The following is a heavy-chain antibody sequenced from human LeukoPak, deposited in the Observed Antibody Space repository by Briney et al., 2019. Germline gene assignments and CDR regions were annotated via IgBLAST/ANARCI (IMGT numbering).Heavy chain of an antibody. D-gene: IGHD2-15*01. V-gene: IGHV4-59*01. CDR2: IYYSGST. CDR1: GGSISSYY. J-gene: IGHJ5*02. CDR3: ARGSGGSWWNWFDP. Sequence: PSETLSLTRTVSGGSISSYYWSWIRQPPGKGLEWIGYIYYSGSTNYNPSLKSRVTISVDTSKNQFSLKLSSVTAADTAVYYCARGSGGSWWNWFDPWGQGTLVTVSS.